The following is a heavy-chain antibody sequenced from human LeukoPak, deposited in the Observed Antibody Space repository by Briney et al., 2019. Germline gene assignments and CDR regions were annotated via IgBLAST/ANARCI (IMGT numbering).Heavy chain of an antibody. CDR1: GGSISSANYY. CDR3: ARGVARSSKFHFSYYFNY. J-gene: IGHJ4*02. V-gene: IGHV4-39*07. D-gene: IGHD6-6*01. CDR2: SYHSGST. Sequence: SETLSLTCTVSGGSISSANYYWGWIRQPPGKGLDWIGSSYHSGSTYYNPSLKSRVTISVYTSKNQFSLKLSSVTAADTAVYYCARGVARSSKFHFSYYFNYWGQGTLVTVSS.